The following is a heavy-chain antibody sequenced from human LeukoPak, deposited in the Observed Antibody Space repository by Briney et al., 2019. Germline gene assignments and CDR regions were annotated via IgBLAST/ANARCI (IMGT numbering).Heavy chain of an antibody. Sequence: SETLSLTCAVYGGSFSGYYWSWIRQPPGRGLEWIGEINHSGSTNYNPSLKSRVTISVDTSKNQFSLKLSSVTAADTAVYYCARSVEAAGTLFDYWGQGTLVTVSS. D-gene: IGHD6-13*01. V-gene: IGHV4-34*01. CDR1: GGSFSGYY. J-gene: IGHJ4*02. CDR3: ARSVEAAGTLFDY. CDR2: INHSGST.